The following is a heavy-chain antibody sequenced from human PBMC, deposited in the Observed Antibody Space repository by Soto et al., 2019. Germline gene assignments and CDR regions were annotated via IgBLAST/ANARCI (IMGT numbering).Heavy chain of an antibody. CDR3: ASHSYGYFPHYYHGIDV. CDR1: GGTFSSYA. J-gene: IGHJ6*02. CDR2: IIPIFGTA. Sequence: QVQLVQSGAEVKKPGSSVKVSCKASGGTFSSYASSWVRQAPGQGLEWMGGIIPIFGTANYAQKFQGRVTITADESTSTAYMELSSLRSEDTAVYYCASHSYGYFPHYYHGIDVWGQGTTVTVSS. D-gene: IGHD5-18*01. V-gene: IGHV1-69*12.